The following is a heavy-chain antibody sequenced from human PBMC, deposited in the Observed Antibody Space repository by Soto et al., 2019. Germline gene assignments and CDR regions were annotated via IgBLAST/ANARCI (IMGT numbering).Heavy chain of an antibody. CDR2: IYWDDYK. Sequence: SGPTLVNPTQTLTLTCTFSGFSLSTSGVGVGWIRQPPGEALEWLALIYWDDYKHFSPSLESRLTITKDTSKNQVVLTMTNMDLLDTATYFCLQKGGGDRILDYWGQGTLVTVSS. J-gene: IGHJ4*02. CDR1: GFSLSTSGVG. V-gene: IGHV2-5*02. CDR3: LQKGGGDRILDY. D-gene: IGHD3-16*01.